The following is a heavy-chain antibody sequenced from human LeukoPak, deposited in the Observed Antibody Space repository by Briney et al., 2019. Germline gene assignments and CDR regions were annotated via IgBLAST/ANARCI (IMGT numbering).Heavy chain of an antibody. D-gene: IGHD2-2*01. CDR1: GFTFSSYG. J-gene: IGHJ5*02. CDR2: IWYDGSNK. Sequence: GGSLRLSCAASGFTFSSYGMHWVRQAPGKGLEWVAVIWYDGSNKYYADSVKGRFTISRDNSKNTLHLQMNSLRAEDTAVYYCAREGAPAAIYVHWFDPWGQGTLVTVSS. CDR3: AREGAPAAIYVHWFDP. V-gene: IGHV3-33*01.